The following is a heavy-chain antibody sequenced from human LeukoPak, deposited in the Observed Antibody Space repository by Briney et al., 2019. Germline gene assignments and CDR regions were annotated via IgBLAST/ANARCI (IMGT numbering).Heavy chain of an antibody. D-gene: IGHD1-26*01. V-gene: IGHV4-39*07. CDR1: GGPISSSSYY. Sequence: SETLSLTCTVSGGPISSSSYYWGWIRQPPGKGLEWIGSIYYSGSTYYNPSLKSRVTISVDTSKNQFSLKLSSVTAADTAVYYCARGAFPYYYMDVWGKGTTVTVSS. J-gene: IGHJ6*03. CDR3: ARGAFPYYYMDV. CDR2: IYYSGST.